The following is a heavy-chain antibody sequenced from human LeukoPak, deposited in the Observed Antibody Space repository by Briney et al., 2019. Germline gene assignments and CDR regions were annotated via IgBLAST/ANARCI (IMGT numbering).Heavy chain of an antibody. J-gene: IGHJ4*02. CDR1: GGSFSGYY. CDR3: ARLLRTSYSSSWYTDY. Sequence: SETLSLTCAVYGGSFSGYYWSWIRQPPGKGLEWIGEINRSGSTNYNPSLKSRVTISVDTSKNQFSLKLSSVTAADTAVYYCARLLRTSYSSSWYTDYWGQGTLVTVSS. D-gene: IGHD6-13*01. V-gene: IGHV4-34*01. CDR2: INRSGST.